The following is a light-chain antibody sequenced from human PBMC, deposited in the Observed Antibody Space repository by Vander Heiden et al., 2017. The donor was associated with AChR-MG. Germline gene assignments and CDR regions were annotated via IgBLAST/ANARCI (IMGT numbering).Light chain of an antibody. CDR3: QQYDDWPPLT. CDR1: QSVSIN. J-gene: IGKJ4*01. Sequence: IVMTQSPATLSVSPGERATLSCRASQSVSINLAWYQQKPGQARRLVIYGASTRATGIPARFSGSGSGTEFNLTISSRHSEDFAVYHCQQYDDWPPLTFGGGTKVEIK. V-gene: IGKV3-15*01. CDR2: GAS.